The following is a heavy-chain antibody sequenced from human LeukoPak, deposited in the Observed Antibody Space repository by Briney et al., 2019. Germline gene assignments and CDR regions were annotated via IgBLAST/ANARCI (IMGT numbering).Heavy chain of an antibody. CDR2: LSFDGSNE. J-gene: IGHJ6*02. D-gene: IGHD3-16*02. V-gene: IGHV3-30*03. CDR1: GFTFSSYG. CDR3: AREEHDYVWGSYRYYYYYGIDV. Sequence: GRSLRLSCAASGFTFSSYGMHWVRQSPGRGLEWVSFLSFDGSNEFYADSLKGRFTISRDNSKDTLYLQMDSLRAEDTALYYCAREEHDYVWGSYRYYYYYGIDVWGQGTTVTVSS.